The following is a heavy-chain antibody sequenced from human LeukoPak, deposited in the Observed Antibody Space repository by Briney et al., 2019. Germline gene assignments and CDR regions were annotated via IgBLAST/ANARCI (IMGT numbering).Heavy chain of an antibody. CDR1: GFTFSSYS. Sequence: GGSLRLSCAASGFTFSSYSMNWVRQAPGKGLEWVSYISSSSSTIYYADSVKGRFTISRDNAKNSLYLQMNSLRAEDTAVYYCARDRGPPDYWGQGTLVTVSS. CDR3: ARDRGPPDY. CDR2: ISSSSSTI. D-gene: IGHD3-10*01. V-gene: IGHV3-48*04. J-gene: IGHJ4*02.